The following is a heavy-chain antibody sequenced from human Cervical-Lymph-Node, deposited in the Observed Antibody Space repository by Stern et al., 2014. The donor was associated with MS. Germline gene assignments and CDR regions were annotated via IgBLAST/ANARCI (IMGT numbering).Heavy chain of an antibody. CDR3: ASRPLGQLAAPYFDY. V-gene: IGHV1-69*01. D-gene: IGHD6-19*01. Sequence: QVQLVESGAEVKKPGSSVKVSCKASGGTFSSYAISWVRQAPGQGLEWMGGIIPSFGTANYAQKFQGRVTITADESTSTAYMELSSLRSEDTAVYYCASRPLGQLAAPYFDYWGQGTLVTVSS. CDR2: IIPSFGTA. J-gene: IGHJ4*02. CDR1: GGTFSSYA.